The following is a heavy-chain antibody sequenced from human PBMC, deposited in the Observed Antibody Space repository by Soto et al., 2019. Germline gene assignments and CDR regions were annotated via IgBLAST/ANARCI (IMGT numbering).Heavy chain of an antibody. D-gene: IGHD1-26*01. CDR2: ISAYNGNT. CDR1: GYTFTSYG. V-gene: IGHV1-18*01. Sequence: QVQLVQSGAEVKKPGASVKVSCKASGYTFTSYGISWVRQAPGQGLEWMGWISAYNGNTKYAQKLQGRETTTTDTATSTAYVELRSLRSDDTAVYYCARDLGGSYYAPVDYWGQGTLVTVSS. J-gene: IGHJ4*02. CDR3: ARDLGGSYYAPVDY.